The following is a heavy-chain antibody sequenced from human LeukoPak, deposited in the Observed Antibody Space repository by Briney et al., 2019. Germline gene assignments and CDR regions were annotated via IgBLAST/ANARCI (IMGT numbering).Heavy chain of an antibody. J-gene: IGHJ4*02. Sequence: PSQTLSLTCTVSGGSISSGGYYWSGIRQHPGKGLEWIGYIYYSGSTYYNPSLKSRVTISVDRSKNQFSLKLSSVTAADTAVYYCARGITMITWDVDYFDYWGQGTLVTVSS. D-gene: IGHD3-22*01. CDR1: GGSISSGGYY. CDR3: ARGITMITWDVDYFDY. V-gene: IGHV4-31*03. CDR2: IYYSGST.